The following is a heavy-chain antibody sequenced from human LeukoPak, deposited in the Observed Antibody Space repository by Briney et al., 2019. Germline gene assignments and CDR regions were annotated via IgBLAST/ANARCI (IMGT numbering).Heavy chain of an antibody. Sequence: SETLSLTCAVYGGSFSGYYWSWIRQPPGKGLEWIGEINHSGSTNYNPSLKSRVTISVDTSKNQFSLKLSSVTAADTAVYYCARATPTQNSGYDKGYFDYWGQGTLVTVSS. CDR2: INHSGST. D-gene: IGHD5-12*01. CDR1: GGSFSGYY. J-gene: IGHJ4*02. CDR3: ARATPTQNSGYDKGYFDY. V-gene: IGHV4-34*01.